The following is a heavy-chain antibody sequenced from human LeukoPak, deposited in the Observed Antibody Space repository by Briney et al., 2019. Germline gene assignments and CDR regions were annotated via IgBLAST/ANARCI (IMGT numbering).Heavy chain of an antibody. J-gene: IGHJ4*02. Sequence: SETLSLTCTVSGGSISSYYWSWIRQPPGKGLEWIGYIYYSGSTNYNPSLKSRVTISVDTSKNQFSLKLSSVTAADTAVYYCARDSDGSGWSLFDYWGQGTLVTVSS. D-gene: IGHD6-19*01. V-gene: IGHV4-59*01. CDR3: ARDSDGSGWSLFDY. CDR1: GGSISSYY. CDR2: IYYSGST.